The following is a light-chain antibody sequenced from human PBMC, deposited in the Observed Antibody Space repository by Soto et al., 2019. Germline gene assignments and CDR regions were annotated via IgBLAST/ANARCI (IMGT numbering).Light chain of an antibody. V-gene: IGKV1-5*01. J-gene: IGKJ1*01. CDR2: DAS. CDR1: QSISSR. CDR3: QQYNSYSST. Sequence: DIQMTQSPSTLSASVGDRVTITCRASQSISSRLAWFQQKPERAPRVLIYDASSLESGVPSRFSGSGSGTEFTLTISSLQPDDFATYYCQQYNSYSSTFGQGTKVDI.